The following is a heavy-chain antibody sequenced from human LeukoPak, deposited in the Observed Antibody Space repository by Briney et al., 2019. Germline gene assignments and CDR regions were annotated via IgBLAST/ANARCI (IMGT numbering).Heavy chain of an antibody. Sequence: ASVKVSCKASGYTFTGYYMHWVRQAPGQGLEWIGRINPNSGGTNYAQKFQGRVTMTRDTSISTAYMELSRLRSDDTAVYYCARFDIVVVVAAGYDAFDIWGQGTMVTVSS. V-gene: IGHV1-2*06. CDR3: ARFDIVVVVAAGYDAFDI. J-gene: IGHJ3*02. CDR2: INPNSGGT. CDR1: GYTFTGYY. D-gene: IGHD2-15*01.